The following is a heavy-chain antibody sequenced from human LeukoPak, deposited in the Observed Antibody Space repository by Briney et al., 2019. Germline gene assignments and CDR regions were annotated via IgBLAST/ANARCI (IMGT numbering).Heavy chain of an antibody. J-gene: IGHJ4*02. D-gene: IGHD5-18*01. CDR2: IYYSGTT. Sequence: SETLSLTCSVSGDSISTSSYYWGWIRQPPGKGLEWIGSIYYSGTTYYNPSLKSRVIISVDTSKNQFSLKLSSVTAADTAVYYCARGGRLRIQLWLSHRYFDYWGQGTLVTVSS. CDR1: GDSISTSSYY. CDR3: ARGGRLRIQLWLSHRYFDY. V-gene: IGHV4-39*07.